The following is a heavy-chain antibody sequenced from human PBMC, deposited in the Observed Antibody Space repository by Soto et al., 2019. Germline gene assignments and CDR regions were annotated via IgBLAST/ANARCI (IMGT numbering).Heavy chain of an antibody. Sequence: EASVKVSCKTSGYTFSSYTIAWVRQAPGQGLEWLGWISPDDGNTEYEQKFQGRVTMTADTLTNNAYMELRSLKYDDTAVYYCARVEAPFAESLHWGQGTPVTVSS. CDR3: ARVEAPFAESLH. J-gene: IGHJ4*02. CDR2: ISPDDGNT. V-gene: IGHV1-18*01. D-gene: IGHD3-10*01. CDR1: GYTFSSYT.